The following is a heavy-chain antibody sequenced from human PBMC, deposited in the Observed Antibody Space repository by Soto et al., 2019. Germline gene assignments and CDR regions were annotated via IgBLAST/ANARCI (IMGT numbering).Heavy chain of an antibody. CDR3: ARDLLIALITANTYYYYGMDV. D-gene: IGHD2-8*01. V-gene: IGHV1-46*01. Sequence: SVNVSCRTSVYTLTGYYMHWLRQAPGQGLEWMGIINPSGGSTSYAQKFQGRVTMTRDTSTSTVYMELSSLRSEDTAVYYCARDLLIALITANTYYYYGMDVWGQGTTVTGYS. CDR2: INPSGGST. CDR1: VYTLTGYY. J-gene: IGHJ6*02.